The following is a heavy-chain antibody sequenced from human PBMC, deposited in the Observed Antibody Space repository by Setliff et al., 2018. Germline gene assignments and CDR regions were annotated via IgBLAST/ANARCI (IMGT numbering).Heavy chain of an antibody. J-gene: IGHJ4*02. CDR3: ARSETCHSTHCSPYDY. CDR1: GFSFTTYT. CDR2: IDTSSTWI. Sequence: GESLTISCAASGFSFTTYTMNWIRQAPGQGLEWVSSIDTSSTWIYYADSVKGRFTISRDNAENSLYLQMNSLRAEDTAVYYCARSETCHSTHCSPYDYWGQGTPVTVSS. D-gene: IGHD2-2*01. V-gene: IGHV3-21*01.